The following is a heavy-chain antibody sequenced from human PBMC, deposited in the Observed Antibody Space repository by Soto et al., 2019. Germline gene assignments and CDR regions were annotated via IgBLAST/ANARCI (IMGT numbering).Heavy chain of an antibody. CDR3: AKIAAKTTYYFDY. J-gene: IGHJ4*02. Sequence: LRLSCGASGFTFSNYAMTWVRQAPGEGLQWVSAISRGGDPYYADSVKDRFIISRDNSKNTLYLQMSRLRAEDTAVYYCAKIAAKTTYYFDYWGQGTLVTVSS. CDR2: ISRGGDP. CDR1: GFTFSNYA. D-gene: IGHD2-15*01. V-gene: IGHV3-23*01.